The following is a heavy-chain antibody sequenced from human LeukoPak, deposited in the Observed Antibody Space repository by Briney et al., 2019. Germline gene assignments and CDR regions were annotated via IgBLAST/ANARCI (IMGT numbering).Heavy chain of an antibody. CDR3: SRPRDYYDSSGYAPPDY. J-gene: IGHJ4*02. CDR2: ISSSSSYI. V-gene: IGHV3-21*01. D-gene: IGHD3-22*01. Sequence: GGSLRLSCAASGFTFSSYSMNWVRQAPGKGLEWVSSISSSSSYIYYADSVKGRFTISRDNAKNSLYLQMNSLRAEDTAVYYRSRPRDYYDSSGYAPPDYWGQGTLVTVSS. CDR1: GFTFSSYS.